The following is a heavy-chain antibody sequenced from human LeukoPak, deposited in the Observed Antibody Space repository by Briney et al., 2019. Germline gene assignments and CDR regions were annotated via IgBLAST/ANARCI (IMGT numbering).Heavy chain of an antibody. Sequence: GGSLRLSCAASGFTFNSYGMHWVRQAPGKGLEWVALIWYDGSNKYYADSVKGRFSISRDKSRNTLYLQMNSLRAEDTAVYYCARVLDWGVYFEYWGQGTLVSVSS. J-gene: IGHJ4*02. D-gene: IGHD7-27*01. CDR3: ARVLDWGVYFEY. V-gene: IGHV3-33*01. CDR2: IWYDGSNK. CDR1: GFTFNSYG.